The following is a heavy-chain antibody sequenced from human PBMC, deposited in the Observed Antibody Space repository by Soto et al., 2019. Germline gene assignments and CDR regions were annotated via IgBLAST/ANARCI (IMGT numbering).Heavy chain of an antibody. D-gene: IGHD3-16*01. CDR3: ARVSSFAVLEY. Sequence: EVQLVESGGGLVQPGGSLRLSCAASGFTFNNYWMTWVSQTPGRGLEGVAKISQDGSERHYVDSVKGRFTISRDNAKNSLFLQMNNLRAEDTAIYYCARVSSFAVLEYWGQGTLVTVSS. V-gene: IGHV3-7*04. J-gene: IGHJ4*02. CDR2: ISQDGSER. CDR1: GFTFNNYW.